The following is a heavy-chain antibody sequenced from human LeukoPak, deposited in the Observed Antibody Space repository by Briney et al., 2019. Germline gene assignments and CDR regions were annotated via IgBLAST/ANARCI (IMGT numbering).Heavy chain of an antibody. Sequence: PSETLSLTCTVSGGSISSYYWSWIRQPPGKGLEWIGYIYYSGSTNYNPSLKSRVTISVDTSKNQFSLKLSSVTAADTAVYYCARGEWELRWFDPWGQGTRVTVSS. V-gene: IGHV4-59*01. CDR3: ARGEWELRWFDP. J-gene: IGHJ5*02. D-gene: IGHD1-26*01. CDR2: IYYSGST. CDR1: GGSISSYY.